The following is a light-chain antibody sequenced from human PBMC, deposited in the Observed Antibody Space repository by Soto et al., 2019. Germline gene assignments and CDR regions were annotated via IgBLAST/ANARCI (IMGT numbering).Light chain of an antibody. J-gene: IGKJ3*01. Sequence: IQLTQSPSSVSASVGDRVTISCRASQDISSWLAWYQQKPGKAPKPLIYATSSLQSGVPSRFSGSRSGTSFTFTISSLQAEDFATYYCQQYNSYSFGPGTKVDIK. CDR2: ATS. CDR1: QDISSW. V-gene: IGKV1D-16*01. CDR3: QQYNSYS.